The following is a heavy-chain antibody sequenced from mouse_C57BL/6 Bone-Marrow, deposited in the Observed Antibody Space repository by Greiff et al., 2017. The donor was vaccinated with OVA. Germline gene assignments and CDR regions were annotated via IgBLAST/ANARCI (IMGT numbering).Heavy chain of an antibody. Sequence: ESGPGLVKPSQSLSLTCSVTGYSITSGYYWNWIRQFPGNKLEWMGYISYDGRNNYNPSLKNRISITRDTSKNQFFLKLNSVTTEDTATYYCASTNLYYAMDYWGQGTSVTVSS. J-gene: IGHJ4*01. CDR1: GYSITSGYY. CDR2: ISYDGRN. V-gene: IGHV3-6*01. D-gene: IGHD1-1*01. CDR3: ASTNLYYAMDY.